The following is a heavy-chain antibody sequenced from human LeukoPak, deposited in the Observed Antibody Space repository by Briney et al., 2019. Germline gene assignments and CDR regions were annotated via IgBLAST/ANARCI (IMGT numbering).Heavy chain of an antibody. CDR1: GGSISSSSYY. J-gene: IGHJ4*02. CDR2: IYYSGST. V-gene: IGHV4-39*01. CDR3: ARGFGDGDSSGYYEYYFDY. Sequence: SETLSLTCTVSGGSISSSSYYWGWIRQPPGKGLEWIGSIYYSGSTYYNPSLKSRVTISVDTSKNQFSLKLSSVTAADTAVYYCARGFGDGDSSGYYEYYFDYWGQGTLVTVSS. D-gene: IGHD3-22*01.